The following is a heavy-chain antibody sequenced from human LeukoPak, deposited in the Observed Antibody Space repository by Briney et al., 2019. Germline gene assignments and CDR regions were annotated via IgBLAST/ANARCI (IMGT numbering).Heavy chain of an antibody. CDR3: AKVYYYDSSGYDY. CDR1: GFTFSSYS. D-gene: IGHD3-22*01. J-gene: IGHJ4*02. V-gene: IGHV3-21*04. CDR2: ISSSSSYI. Sequence: GGSLRLSCAASGFTFSSYSMNWVRQAPGKGLEWVSSISSSSSYIYYADSVKGRFTISRDNAKNSLYLQMNSLRTEDTALYYCAKVYYYDSSGYDYWGQGTLVTVSS.